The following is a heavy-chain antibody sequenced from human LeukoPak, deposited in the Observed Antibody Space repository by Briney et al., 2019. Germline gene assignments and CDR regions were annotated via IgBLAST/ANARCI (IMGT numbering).Heavy chain of an antibody. CDR2: INSNTGDT. V-gene: IGHV1-2*02. CDR3: ARDRYYGGNSYGY. D-gene: IGHD4-23*01. CDR1: GYPFTGYY. J-gene: IGHJ4*02. Sequence: GASVKVSCKTSGYPFTGYYIHWVRHAPGQRLEWMGWINSNTGDTRYAQNFQGRVTMTRDTSTTTVYMELSSLTSDDTAVYYCARDRYYGGNSYGYWGQGTLVTVSS.